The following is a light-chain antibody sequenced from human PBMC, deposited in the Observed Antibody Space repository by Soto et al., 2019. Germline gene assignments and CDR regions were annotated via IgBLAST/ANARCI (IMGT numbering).Light chain of an antibody. J-gene: IGLJ2*01. Sequence: QTVVTQPPSASGTPGQRVTISCSGSASNIGSNPVNWYQQLPGTAPKLLIYSSSHRPSGVPDRISGSKSGTSASLAISGLQSGDEADYYCAAWDVSLNVVVFGGGTKLT. CDR1: ASNIGSNP. V-gene: IGLV1-44*01. CDR2: SSS. CDR3: AAWDVSLNVVV.